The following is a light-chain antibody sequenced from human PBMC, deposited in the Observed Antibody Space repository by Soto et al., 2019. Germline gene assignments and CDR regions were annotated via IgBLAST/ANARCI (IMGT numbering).Light chain of an antibody. Sequence: DIQMTQSPSSVSASVGDRVTITCRASQGISGWLAWYQQKPGKAPKLLIYAASNLHSGVPSRFGGSGSGTEFTLTISSLQPEDFATYYCQQDSRFPITFGQGTRLEMK. J-gene: IGKJ5*01. V-gene: IGKV1-12*01. CDR1: QGISGW. CDR2: AAS. CDR3: QQDSRFPIT.